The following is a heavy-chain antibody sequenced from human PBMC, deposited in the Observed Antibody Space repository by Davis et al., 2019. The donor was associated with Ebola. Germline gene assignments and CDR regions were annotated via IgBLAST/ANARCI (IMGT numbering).Heavy chain of an antibody. CDR1: GFTFSSYG. J-gene: IGHJ4*02. CDR3: ASSLGYCSGGSCTNGNY. CDR2: IWYDGSNK. D-gene: IGHD2-15*01. V-gene: IGHV3-33*01. Sequence: PGGSLRLSCAASGFTFSSYGMHWVRQAPGKGLEWVAVIWYDGSNKYYADSVKGRFTISRDNSKNTLNLQMNSLRAEDTAVYYCASSLGYCSGGSCTNGNYWGQGTLVTVSS.